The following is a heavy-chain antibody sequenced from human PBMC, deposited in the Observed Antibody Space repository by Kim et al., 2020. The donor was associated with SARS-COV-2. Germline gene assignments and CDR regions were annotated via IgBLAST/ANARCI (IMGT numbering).Heavy chain of an antibody. CDR3: AKDYAIRSLSYIDF. Sequence: GGSLRLSCAASGFTFEYYTMHWVRQAPGKGLEWVSLITWDGATTYYADSVKGRFTISRDNTNNALYLQMHSLTTDDTALYYCAKDYAIRSLSYIDFWGQG. J-gene: IGHJ4*02. CDR2: ITWDGATT. CDR1: GFTFEYYT. V-gene: IGHV3-43*01. D-gene: IGHD4-17*01.